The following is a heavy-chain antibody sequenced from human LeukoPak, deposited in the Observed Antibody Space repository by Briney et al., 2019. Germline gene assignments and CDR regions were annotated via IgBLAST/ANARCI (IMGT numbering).Heavy chain of an antibody. V-gene: IGHV3-49*04. CDR3: TRDDVDDDILTGNSYYYMDV. CDR2: IRSKAYGGTT. Sequence: GGSLRLSCAASGFTFSSYWMSWVRQAPGKGLEWVGFIRSKAYGGTTEYAASVKGRFTISRDDSKSIAYLQMNSLKTEDTAVYYCTRDDVDDDILTGNSYYYMDVWGKGTTVTISS. CDR1: GFTFSSYW. J-gene: IGHJ6*03. D-gene: IGHD3-9*01.